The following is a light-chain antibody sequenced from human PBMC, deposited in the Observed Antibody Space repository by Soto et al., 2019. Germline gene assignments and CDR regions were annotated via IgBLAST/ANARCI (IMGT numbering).Light chain of an antibody. CDR1: QSVSSSY. CDR3: QQYGSSPRT. CDR2: GAS. J-gene: IGKJ1*01. Sequence: EIVLTQSPGTLSLSPGERATLSCRASQSVSSSYLAWYQQKPGQAPRLLICGASSRATGIPDRFSGSGSGKDCTLTISRLEPEDFSVYYCQQYGSSPRTFGQGTKVELK. V-gene: IGKV3-20*01.